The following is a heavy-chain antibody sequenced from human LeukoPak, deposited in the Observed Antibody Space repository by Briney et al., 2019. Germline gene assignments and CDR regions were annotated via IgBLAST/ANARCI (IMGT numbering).Heavy chain of an antibody. CDR2: IKQDGSEK. D-gene: IGHD3-22*01. J-gene: IGHJ4*02. Sequence: GGSPRLSCAASGFTFSSYWMSWVRQAPGKGLEWVANIKQDGSEKYYVDSVKGRFTISRDNAKNSLYLQMNSLRAEDTAVYYCARDPPGPYYYDSSGSYYFDYWGQGTLVTVSS. CDR1: GFTFSSYW. V-gene: IGHV3-7*03. CDR3: ARDPPGPYYYDSSGSYYFDY.